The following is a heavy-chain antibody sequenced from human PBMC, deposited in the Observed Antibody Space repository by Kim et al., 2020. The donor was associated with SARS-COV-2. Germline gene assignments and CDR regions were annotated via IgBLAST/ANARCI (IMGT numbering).Heavy chain of an antibody. CDR2: INHSGST. J-gene: IGHJ5*02. D-gene: IGHD6-13*01. V-gene: IGHV4-34*01. CDR3: ARRWAGVSTPFDP. CDR1: GGSFSGYY. Sequence: SETLSLTCAVYGGSFSGYYWSSIRQPPGKGLEWIGEINHSGSTNYNPSIKSRVTISVDTSKNQFSLKLSSVTAADTAVYYCARRWAGVSTPFDPWGQGTLVTVSS.